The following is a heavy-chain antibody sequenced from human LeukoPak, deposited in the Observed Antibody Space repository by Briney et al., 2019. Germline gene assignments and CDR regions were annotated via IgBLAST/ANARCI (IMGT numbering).Heavy chain of an antibody. D-gene: IGHD6-19*01. CDR2: ISDQGGST. CDR3: ARVDSTGWDDAFDY. CDR1: GFTFDIYA. J-gene: IGHJ4*02. Sequence: GGSLRLSCAASGFTFDIYAMHWVRQAPGKGLEYVSGISDQGGSTYYADSVKGRFTISRDNSKNTLYLQMGSLRAEDTAVYYCARVDSTGWDDAFDYWGQGTLVTVSS. V-gene: IGHV3-64*02.